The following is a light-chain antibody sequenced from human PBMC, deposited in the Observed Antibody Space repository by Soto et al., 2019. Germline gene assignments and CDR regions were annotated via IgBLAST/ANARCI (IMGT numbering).Light chain of an antibody. Sequence: EIVLTQSPGTLSLSPGERATLSCRASQSVSSNFLAWYQQKPGQAPRLLIYGASTRATGIPDRFSGSGSETEFTLTITRLQSEDFAVYYCQNYNNWPAWTFGQGTKVDIK. J-gene: IGKJ1*01. V-gene: IGKV3D-15*01. CDR3: QNYNNWPAWT. CDR1: QSVSSN. CDR2: GAS.